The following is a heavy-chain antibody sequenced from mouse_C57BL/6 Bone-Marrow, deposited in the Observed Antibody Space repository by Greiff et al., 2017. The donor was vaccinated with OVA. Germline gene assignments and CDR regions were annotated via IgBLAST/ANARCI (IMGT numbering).Heavy chain of an antibody. J-gene: IGHJ1*03. V-gene: IGHV1-66*01. D-gene: IGHD2-5*01. Sequence: QVQLQQSGPELVKPGASVKISCKASGYSFTSYYIHWVKQRPGQGLEWIGWIYPGSGNTKYNEKFKGKATLTADASSSTAYMQLSSLTSEDSAVYYCAREGSYYSNFWYFDVWGTGTTVTVSS. CDR1: GYSFTSYY. CDR2: IYPGSGNT. CDR3: AREGSYYSNFWYFDV.